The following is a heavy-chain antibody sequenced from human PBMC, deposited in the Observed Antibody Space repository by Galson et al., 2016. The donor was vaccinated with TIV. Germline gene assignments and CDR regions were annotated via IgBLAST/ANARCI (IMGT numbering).Heavy chain of an antibody. CDR3: AKDRQWIPSSLDY. CDR2: IGGTGGST. CDR1: GFSFNSYA. D-gene: IGHD5-18*01. J-gene: IGHJ4*02. Sequence: SLRLSCAASGFSFNSYAMNWVRQAPGTGLEWVSSIGGTGGSTYYADSVKGRFTISRDSYKNTVDLQMNSLRAEDTAIYFCAKDRQWIPSSLDYWGQGILVTVSS. V-gene: IGHV3-23*01.